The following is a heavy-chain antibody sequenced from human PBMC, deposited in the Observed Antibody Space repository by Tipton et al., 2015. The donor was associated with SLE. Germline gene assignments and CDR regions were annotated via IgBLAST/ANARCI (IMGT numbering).Heavy chain of an antibody. CDR2: LYHSGST. Sequence: TLSLTCTVSGYSITSGYYWGWIRQTPGKGLEWIASLYHSGSTNYNPSLKSRVTISVDTSKNQFSLKLSSVTAADTAVYYCARDLEEEYDYVWGSDYWGQGTLVTVSS. CDR1: GYSITSGYY. CDR3: ARDLEEEYDYVWGSDY. J-gene: IGHJ4*02. D-gene: IGHD3-16*01. V-gene: IGHV4-38-2*02.